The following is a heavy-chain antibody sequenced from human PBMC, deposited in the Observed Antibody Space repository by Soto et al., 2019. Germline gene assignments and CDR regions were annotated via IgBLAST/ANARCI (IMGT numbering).Heavy chain of an antibody. D-gene: IGHD6-13*01. Sequence: GSLRLSCAASGFTFSSYSMNWVRQAPGKGLEWVSSISSSSSYIYYADSVKGRFTISRDNAKNSLYLQMNSLRAEDTAVYYCARDNLQQLVSGDYYYGMDVWGQGTTVTVSS. CDR2: ISSSSSYI. CDR3: ARDNLQQLVSGDYYYGMDV. CDR1: GFTFSSYS. J-gene: IGHJ6*02. V-gene: IGHV3-21*01.